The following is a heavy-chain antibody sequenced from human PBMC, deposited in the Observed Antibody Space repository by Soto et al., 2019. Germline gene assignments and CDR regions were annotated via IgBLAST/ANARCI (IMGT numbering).Heavy chain of an antibody. Sequence: QVQLVQSGAEVKKPGSSVKVSCKASGGTFSSYAISWVRQAPGQGLEWMGGIIPIFGTANYAQKFQGRVKIPXXDXTXXASTELSSLRSADTAVYYCAGPIVPTILDYYGMDVWGQGTTVTVSS. CDR2: IIPIFGTA. D-gene: IGHD5-12*01. CDR1: GGTFSSYA. J-gene: IGHJ6*02. CDR3: AGPIVPTILDYYGMDV. V-gene: IGHV1-69*05.